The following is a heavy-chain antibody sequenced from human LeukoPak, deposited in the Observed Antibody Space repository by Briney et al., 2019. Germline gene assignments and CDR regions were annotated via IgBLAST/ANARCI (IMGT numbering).Heavy chain of an antibody. Sequence: SETLSLTCTVSGGSISSTTYYWGWIRQPPGKGLEWIGSIYHSGNIYYNSSLKSRVTISVDTSKNQFSLKLSSVTAADTAVYYCARHDSSGPYNAFDIWGQGTMVTVSS. CDR3: ARHDSSGPYNAFDI. V-gene: IGHV4-39*01. D-gene: IGHD3-22*01. CDR2: IYHSGNI. CDR1: GGSISSTTYY. J-gene: IGHJ3*02.